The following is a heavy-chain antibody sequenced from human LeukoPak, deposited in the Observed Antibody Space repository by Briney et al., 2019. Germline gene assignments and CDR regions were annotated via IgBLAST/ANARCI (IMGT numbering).Heavy chain of an antibody. CDR3: AKGPTGRLPYYYMDV. J-gene: IGHJ6*03. CDR2: IEYDGSYK. CDR1: GFTFSSYG. V-gene: IGHV3-30*02. Sequence: QPGGSLRLSCAASGFTFSSYGVHWVRQAPGKGLEWVAFIEYDGSYKNYADSVKGRFTISRDNSKNTVFLQMNSLRAEDTAVFYCAKGPTGRLPYYYMDVWGRGTTVTVSS. D-gene: IGHD4-11*01.